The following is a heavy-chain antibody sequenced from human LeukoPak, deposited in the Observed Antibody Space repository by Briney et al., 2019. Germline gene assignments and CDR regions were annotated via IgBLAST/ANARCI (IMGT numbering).Heavy chain of an antibody. CDR2: TNQDGTEK. Sequence: GGSLRLSCAASGFIFSKFWMLWVRQPPGKGLEWVVNTNQDGTEKYYVDSVKGRFSISRDNAKDSLYLQMNSLRAEDTAVYYCAKYGNYHFDYWGQGTLVTVSS. V-gene: IGHV3-7*01. J-gene: IGHJ4*02. D-gene: IGHD4-11*01. CDR1: GFIFSKFW. CDR3: AKYGNYHFDY.